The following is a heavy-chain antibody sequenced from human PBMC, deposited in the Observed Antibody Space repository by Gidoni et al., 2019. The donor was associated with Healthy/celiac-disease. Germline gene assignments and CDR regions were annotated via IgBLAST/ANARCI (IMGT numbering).Heavy chain of an antibody. V-gene: IGHV4-61*02. D-gene: IGHD2-15*01. CDR2: IYTSGST. CDR3: ARDREDIGYMDV. Sequence: QVQLQESGPGLVKPSQTLSLTCTVPGGSSSSGSYYWSWIRQPAGKGLEWIGRIYTSGSTNYNPSLKSRVTMSVDTSKNQFSLKLSSVTAADTAVYYCARDREDIGYMDVWGKGTTVTVSS. CDR1: GGSSSSGSYY. J-gene: IGHJ6*03.